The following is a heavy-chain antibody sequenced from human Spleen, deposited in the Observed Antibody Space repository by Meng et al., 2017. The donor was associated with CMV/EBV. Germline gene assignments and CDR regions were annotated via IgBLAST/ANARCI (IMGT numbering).Heavy chain of an antibody. D-gene: IGHD1-26*01. CDR2: INWNGGST. CDR1: GFTFDDYG. J-gene: IGHJ4*02. V-gene: IGHV3-20*04. CDR3: ARIMGGTRIDY. Sequence: GGSLRLSCAASGFTFDDYGMSWVRQAPGKGLEWVSGINWNGGSTGYADSVKGRFSISRDNSKNTLYLQMNSLRAEDTAVYYCARIMGGTRIDYWGQGTLVTVSS.